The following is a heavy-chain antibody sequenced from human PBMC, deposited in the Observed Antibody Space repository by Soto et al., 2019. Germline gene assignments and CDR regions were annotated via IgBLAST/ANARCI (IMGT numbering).Heavy chain of an antibody. CDR3: ARKTEQWLVHFDY. CDR2: ISSSSSYI. J-gene: IGHJ4*02. Sequence: EVQLVESGGGLVKPGGSLRLSCAASGFTFSSYSMNWVRQAPGKGLEWVSSISSSSSYIYYADSVKGRFTISRDNAKNSLYLQINSLRAEDTAVYYCARKTEQWLVHFDYWGQGTLVTVSS. D-gene: IGHD6-19*01. CDR1: GFTFSSYS. V-gene: IGHV3-21*01.